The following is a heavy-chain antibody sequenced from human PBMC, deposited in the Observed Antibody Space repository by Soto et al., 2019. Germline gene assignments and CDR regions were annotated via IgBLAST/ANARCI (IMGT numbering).Heavy chain of an antibody. V-gene: IGHV3-23*01. CDR1: GLTFSNYA. CDR2: ISGSGGNT. D-gene: IGHD6-19*01. J-gene: IGHJ4*02. Sequence: GGSLRLSCAASGLTFSNYAMSWVRQAPGKGLEWVSGISGSGGNTYYADTVKGRFTISRDNSKNTLYLQMNSLRAEDTAVYYCVKMPGIAVAGTDYWGQGTLVTVSS. CDR3: VKMPGIAVAGTDY.